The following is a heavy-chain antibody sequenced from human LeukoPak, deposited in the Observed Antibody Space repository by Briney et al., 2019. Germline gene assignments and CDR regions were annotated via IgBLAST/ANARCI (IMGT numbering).Heavy chain of an antibody. Sequence: PVGSLRLSCAASGFTFSTYAMTWVRQAPGRGLEWVARIKEDGSDTYYVDSVKGRFTISRDKAKKTVYLQMNSLRVEDTAVYYCAREWWYLDFWGQGTLVPVSS. CDR2: IKEDGSDT. CDR3: AREWWYLDF. D-gene: IGHD2-15*01. J-gene: IGHJ1*01. CDR1: GFTFSTYA. V-gene: IGHV3-7*05.